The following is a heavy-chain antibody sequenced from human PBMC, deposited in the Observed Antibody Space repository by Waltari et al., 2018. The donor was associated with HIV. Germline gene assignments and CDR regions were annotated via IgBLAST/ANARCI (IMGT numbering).Heavy chain of an antibody. CDR3: ARLRAAAGTRRHNWFDP. D-gene: IGHD6-13*01. CDR2: IFSNDEK. J-gene: IGHJ5*02. V-gene: IGHV2-26*01. Sequence: IFSNDEKSYSTSLKSRLTISKDTSKSQVVLTMTNMDPVDTATYYCARLRAAAGTRRHNWFDPWGQGTLVTVSS.